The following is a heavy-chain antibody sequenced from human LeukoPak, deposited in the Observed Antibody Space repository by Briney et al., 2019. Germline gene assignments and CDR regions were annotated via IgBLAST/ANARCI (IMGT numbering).Heavy chain of an antibody. J-gene: IGHJ4*02. CDR3: ARAGYSSFLDDLDY. CDR2: ISAYNGNT. V-gene: IGHV1-18*01. CDR1: GYIFTNYG. D-gene: IGHD6-19*01. Sequence: ASVKVSCKASGYIFTNYGINWVRQAPGQGLEWMGWISAYNGNTKYTQKLQDRVTMTTDTSTGTAYMELKTLRSDDTAVYFCARAGYSSFLDDLDYWGQGTLVTV.